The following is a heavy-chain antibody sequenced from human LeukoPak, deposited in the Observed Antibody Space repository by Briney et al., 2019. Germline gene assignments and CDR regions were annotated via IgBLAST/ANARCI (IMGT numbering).Heavy chain of an antibody. J-gene: IGHJ4*02. CDR1: GYSFTSYW. CDR3: ARRVYCSSTSCYQYYFDY. CDR2: IYPGDSDT. D-gene: IGHD2-2*01. V-gene: IGHV5-51*01. Sequence: GESLKISCKGSGYSFTSYWIGWVRQMPGKGLEWMGIIYPGDSDTRYSPYFQGQVTISADKSISTAYLQWSSLKASDTAMYYCARRVYCSSTSCYQYYFDYWGQGTLVTVSS.